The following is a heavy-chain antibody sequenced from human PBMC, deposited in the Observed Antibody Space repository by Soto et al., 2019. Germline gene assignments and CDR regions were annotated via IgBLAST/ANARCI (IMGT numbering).Heavy chain of an antibody. CDR2: ISAYNGNT. J-gene: IGHJ6*02. CDR3: AREDIVLVPAAARTGYYYYGMDV. V-gene: IGHV1-18*01. CDR1: GYTFTSYG. D-gene: IGHD2-2*01. Sequence: GASVKVSCKASGYTFTSYGISWVRQAPGQGLEWMGWISAYNGNTNYAQKLQGRVTMTTDTSTSTAYMELRSLRSDDTAVYYCAREDIVLVPAAARTGYYYYGMDVWGQGTTVTVSS.